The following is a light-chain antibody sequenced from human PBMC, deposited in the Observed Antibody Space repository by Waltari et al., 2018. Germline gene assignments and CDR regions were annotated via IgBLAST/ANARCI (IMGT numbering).Light chain of an antibody. CDR1: QTINYH. V-gene: IGKV1-39*01. J-gene: IGKJ4*01. Sequence: DIQITQSPSSLSASVGDRVSITCRASQTINYHLNWYQQKPGKGPKLLIYAASSLETGVPSRFTGSGSGTYYTLTISGLQPEDFGTYYCQQSYTTPTGLTFGGGTKVEIK. CDR3: QQSYTTPTGLT. CDR2: AAS.